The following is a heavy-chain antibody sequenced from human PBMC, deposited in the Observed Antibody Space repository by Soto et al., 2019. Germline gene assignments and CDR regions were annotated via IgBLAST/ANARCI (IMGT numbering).Heavy chain of an antibody. Sequence: ASVKVSCKASGYTFTSYGISWVRQAPGQGLEWMGWISAYNGNTNYAQKLQGRVTMTTDTSTSTAYMELRGLRSDDTALYYCAKDGRDIVTIPDASGQIYYYHMDVWGKGTTVTVSS. CDR2: ISAYNGNT. CDR1: GYTFTSYG. V-gene: IGHV1-18*01. CDR3: AKDGRDIVTIPDASGQIYYYHMDV. J-gene: IGHJ6*03. D-gene: IGHD2-2*01.